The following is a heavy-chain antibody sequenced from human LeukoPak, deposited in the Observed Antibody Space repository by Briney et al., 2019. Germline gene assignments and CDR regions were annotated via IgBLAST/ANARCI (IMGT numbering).Heavy chain of an antibody. CDR2: FDPEDGET. J-gene: IGHJ4*02. Sequence: ASVKVSCKVSGYTLTELSMHWVRQAPGKGLEWMGGFDPEDGETIYAQKLQGRVTMTTDTSTSTAYMELRSLRSDDTAVYYCARAEGPYDGIDYWGQGTLVTVSS. CDR3: ARAEGPYDGIDY. V-gene: IGHV1-24*01. CDR1: GYTLTELS. D-gene: IGHD3-22*01.